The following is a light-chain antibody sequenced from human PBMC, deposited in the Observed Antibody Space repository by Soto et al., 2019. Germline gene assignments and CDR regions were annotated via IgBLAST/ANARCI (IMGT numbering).Light chain of an antibody. V-gene: IGLV3-21*04. CDR2: YDS. J-gene: IGLJ1*01. CDR3: QVWDSGSDHYV. Sequence: SYELTQPPSVSVAPGKTARITCGGNNIGSKSVHWYQQKPGQAPVLVIYYDSDRPSGIPERFSGSNSGNTATLTISRVEAGDEADYYCQVWDSGSDHYVFGTGPKVTVL. CDR1: NIGSKS.